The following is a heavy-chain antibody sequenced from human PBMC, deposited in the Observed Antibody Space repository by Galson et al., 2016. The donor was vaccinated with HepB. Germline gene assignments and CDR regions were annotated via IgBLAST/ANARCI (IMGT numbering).Heavy chain of an antibody. CDR1: GFTFSTYW. Sequence: SLRLSCAASGFTFSTYWMHWVREAPGKGLVWVSHINSDGSRINYAASVKGRFTISRDNAKNTLYLQMNSLRVDDTAVYYCIRAFVHDNWGQGTLVTVSS. J-gene: IGHJ4*02. V-gene: IGHV3-74*01. D-gene: IGHD3-9*01. CDR2: INSDGSRI. CDR3: IRAFVHDN.